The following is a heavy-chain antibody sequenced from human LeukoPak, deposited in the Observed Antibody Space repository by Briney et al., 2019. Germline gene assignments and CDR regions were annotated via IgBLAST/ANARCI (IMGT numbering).Heavy chain of an antibody. J-gene: IGHJ2*01. D-gene: IGHD2-2*01. CDR2: INHSGST. V-gene: IGHV4-34*01. CDR1: GGSFSGYY. Sequence: KASETLSLTCAVYGGSFSGYYWSWIRQPPGKGLEWIGEINHSGSTKYNPSLKSRVTISVDTSKNQFSLKLSSVTAADTAVYYCARRRSVYCSSTSCYRQGYWYFDLWGRGTLVTVSS. CDR3: ARRRSVYCSSTSCYRQGYWYFDL.